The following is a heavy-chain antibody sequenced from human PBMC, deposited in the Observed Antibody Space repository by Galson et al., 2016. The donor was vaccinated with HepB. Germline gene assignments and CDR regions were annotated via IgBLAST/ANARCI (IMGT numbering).Heavy chain of an antibody. D-gene: IGHD1-14*01. CDR2: IYFSGST. J-gene: IGHJ3*02. CDR1: GASVSTGNYY. CDR3: ARGTGLDAFHI. Sequence: SETLSLTCPVSGASVSTGNYYWGWIRQPPGKRLEWIGHIYFSGSTKYNPSLMSRVTISPDTSKNEFSLKLRSVTAADTAMYYCARGTGLDAFHIWGQGTMVTVSS. V-gene: IGHV4-61*01.